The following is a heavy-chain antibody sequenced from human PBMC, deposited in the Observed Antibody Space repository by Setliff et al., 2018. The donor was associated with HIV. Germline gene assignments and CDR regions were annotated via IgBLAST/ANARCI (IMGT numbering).Heavy chain of an antibody. D-gene: IGHD2-21*02. Sequence: ASVKVSCKASGYTFTNYAIHWVRQAPGQRLEWMGWINPGNGNTKYSQTFQGRVTITRDTSATTAYMELSSLRSEDTAIFYCAREPIGGDDAFDIWGQGTMVTVSS. V-gene: IGHV1-3*01. CDR3: AREPIGGDDAFDI. J-gene: IGHJ3*02. CDR1: GYTFTNYA. CDR2: INPGNGNT.